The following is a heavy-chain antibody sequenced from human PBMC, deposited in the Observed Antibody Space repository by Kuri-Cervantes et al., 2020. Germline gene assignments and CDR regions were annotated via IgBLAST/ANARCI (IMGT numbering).Heavy chain of an antibody. V-gene: IGHV3-53*01. J-gene: IGHJ4*02. CDR2: IYSGGST. CDR3: ARGEGTTAPFDY. Sequence: GGSLRLSCTASGFTFGDYAMSWLRQAPGKGLEWVSVIYSGGSTYYADSVKGRFTISRDNSKNTLYLQMNSLRAEDTAVYYCARGEGTTAPFDYWGQGTLVTVSS. D-gene: IGHD4-17*01. CDR1: GFTFGDYA.